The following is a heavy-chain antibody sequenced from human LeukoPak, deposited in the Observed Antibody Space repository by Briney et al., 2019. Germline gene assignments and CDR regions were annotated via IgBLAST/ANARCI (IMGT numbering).Heavy chain of an antibody. CDR2: IWYDGSNK. J-gene: IGHJ4*02. V-gene: IGHV3-33*01. CDR1: GFTFSSYG. D-gene: IGHD4-17*01. CDR3: ARESYGDYVDY. Sequence: GGSLRLSCAASGFTFSSYGMHWVRQAPGKGLEWVAVIWYDGSNKYYADSVKGRFTISRDNSKNTLYLQMNSLRAEDTAVYYCARESYGDYVDYWGQGTLVTVSS.